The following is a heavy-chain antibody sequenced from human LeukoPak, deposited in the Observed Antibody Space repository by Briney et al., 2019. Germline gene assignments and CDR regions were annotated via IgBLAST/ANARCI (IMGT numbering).Heavy chain of an antibody. Sequence: GGSLRLSCAASGFTFSIHWRSWVRQAPGKGPEWVANINQDGSQKYYVDSVKGRFSISRDNAKNSLYLQMNSLRVEDTAVYYCARSNREFASGSGDYWGQGTLVTVSS. CDR2: INQDGSQK. V-gene: IGHV3-7*05. J-gene: IGHJ4*02. CDR3: ARSNREFASGSGDY. CDR1: GFTFSIHW. D-gene: IGHD3-10*01.